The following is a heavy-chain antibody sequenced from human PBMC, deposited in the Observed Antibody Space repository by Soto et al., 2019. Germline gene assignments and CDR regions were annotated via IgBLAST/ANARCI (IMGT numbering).Heavy chain of an antibody. CDR2: RYYSGST. V-gene: IGHV4-59*08. J-gene: IGHJ4*02. CDR3: AIGDGWYYFDY. Sequence: QVQLQESGPGLVKPSGTLSLTCTFSVSGDSISTYYWSWIRQPPGKGLEWIGYRYYSGSTSYNPSLESRVTISVDTSKNQFSLKLDSVTAADTAVYYCAIGDGWYYFDYWGQGALVTVSS. CDR1: GDSISTYY. D-gene: IGHD6-19*01.